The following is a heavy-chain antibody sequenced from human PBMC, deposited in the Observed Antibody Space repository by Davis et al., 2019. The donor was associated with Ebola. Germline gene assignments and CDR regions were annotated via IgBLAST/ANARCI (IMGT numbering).Heavy chain of an antibody. CDR3: ARPGLRGYGVDH. J-gene: IGHJ4*02. D-gene: IGHD4-17*01. CDR1: GGTFSSYT. V-gene: IGHV1-69*02. Sequence: AASVKVSCKASGGTFSSYTISWVRQAPGQGLEWMGRIIPILGIANYAQKFQGRVTITADKSTSTAYMELSSLKASDTAMYYCARPGLRGYGVDHWGQGTLVTVSS. CDR2: IIPILGIA.